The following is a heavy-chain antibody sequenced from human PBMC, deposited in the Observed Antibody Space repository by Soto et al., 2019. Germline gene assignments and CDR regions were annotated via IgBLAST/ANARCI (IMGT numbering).Heavy chain of an antibody. CDR2: INASNGNT. Sequence: ASVKVSCKASGYTFTSYAMHWVRQAPGQRLEWMGWINASNGNTKYSQKFQGRVTITRDTSASTAYMELSSLRSEDTAVYYCARAGVVADYYYYYYMDVWGKGTTVTVSS. D-gene: IGHD2-2*01. V-gene: IGHV1-3*01. CDR1: GYTFTSYA. CDR3: ARAGVVADYYYYYYMDV. J-gene: IGHJ6*03.